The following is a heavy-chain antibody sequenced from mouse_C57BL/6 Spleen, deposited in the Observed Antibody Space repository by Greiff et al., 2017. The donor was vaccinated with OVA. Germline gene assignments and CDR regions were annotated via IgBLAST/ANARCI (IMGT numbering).Heavy chain of an antibody. V-gene: IGHV1-39*01. CDR3: ARRFSNRGTWFAY. J-gene: IGHJ3*01. CDR1: GYSFTDYN. CDR2: INPNYGTT. Sequence: EVKLMESGPELVKPGASVKISCKASGYSFTDYNMNWVKQSNGKSLEWIGVINPNYGTTSYNQKFKGKATLTVDQSSSTAYMQLNSLTSEDSAVYYCARRFSNRGTWFAYWGQGTLVTVSA. D-gene: IGHD2-5*01.